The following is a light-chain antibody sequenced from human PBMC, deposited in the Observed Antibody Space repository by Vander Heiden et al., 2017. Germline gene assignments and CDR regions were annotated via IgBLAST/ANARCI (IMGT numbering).Light chain of an antibody. V-gene: IGKV3-15*01. Sequence: ELALTPSPATLSVSPGERATLSCRASQSVSSNLAWYQQKPGQAPRLLIYGASTRATGIPARFSGSGSGTEFTLTISSLQSEDFAVYYCQQYNNWPRTFGQGTKVEIK. CDR3: QQYNNWPRT. J-gene: IGKJ1*01. CDR2: GAS. CDR1: QSVSSN.